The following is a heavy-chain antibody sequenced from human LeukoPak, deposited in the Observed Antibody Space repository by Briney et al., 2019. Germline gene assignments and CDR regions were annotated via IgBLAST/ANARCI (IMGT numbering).Heavy chain of an antibody. D-gene: IGHD2-15*01. CDR2: ISSSSSYI. CDR3: ARDSLLPLRYCSGGSCYPSFDY. J-gene: IGHJ4*02. CDR1: GFTFSSYS. V-gene: IGHV3-21*01. Sequence: PGGSLRLSCAASGFTFSSYSMNWVRQAPGKGLEWVSSISSSSSYIYYADSVKGRFTISRDNAKNSLYLQMNSLRAEDTAVYYCARDSLLPLRYCSGGSCYPSFDYWGQGTLVTASS.